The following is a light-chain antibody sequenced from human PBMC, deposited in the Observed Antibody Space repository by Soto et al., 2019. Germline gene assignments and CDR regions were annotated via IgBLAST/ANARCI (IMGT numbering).Light chain of an antibody. CDR3: QKYDDVPWT. CDR2: GGS. J-gene: IGKJ1*01. Sequence: DIQMTQSPSSLAASVGERVTITCRASQNIHSFLNWYQQKPGKAPQVLIYGGSALQSGVPSRFSGSGSGTDFTLTISSLQPEDVATYYCQKYDDVPWTFGQGTKVEIK. V-gene: IGKV1-39*01. CDR1: QNIHSF.